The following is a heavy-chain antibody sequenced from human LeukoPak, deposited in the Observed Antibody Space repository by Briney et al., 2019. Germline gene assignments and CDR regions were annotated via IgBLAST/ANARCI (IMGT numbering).Heavy chain of an antibody. CDR1: GFIFSNYA. Sequence: GGSLRLSCSASGFIFSNYAMHWVRQAPGKGLEYVSVITNTGGGTYYVDSVKGRFTISRDNAKNSLFLQMNSLRDEDTSVYYCARAVTVVTRGGLVFDYWGQGTLVTVSS. CDR3: ARAVTVVTRGGLVFDY. CDR2: ITNTGGGT. V-gene: IGHV3-64*04. D-gene: IGHD2-21*02. J-gene: IGHJ4*02.